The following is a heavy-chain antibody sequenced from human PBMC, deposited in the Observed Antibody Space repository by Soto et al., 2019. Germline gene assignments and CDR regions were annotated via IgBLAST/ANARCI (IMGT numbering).Heavy chain of an antibody. Sequence: QLQLQESGPGLVKPSETLSLTCTVSGGSISSSNSYWGWIRQPPGKGLEWIGRIYYRGSTNYKPSLKSRVTISVDTSKNLFSLRLSSVTAADTSVYYCARQIYGLGSAPDYWGQGTLVTVSS. V-gene: IGHV4-39*01. CDR2: IYYRGST. J-gene: IGHJ4*02. CDR3: ARQIYGLGSAPDY. CDR1: GGSISSSNSY. D-gene: IGHD3-10*01.